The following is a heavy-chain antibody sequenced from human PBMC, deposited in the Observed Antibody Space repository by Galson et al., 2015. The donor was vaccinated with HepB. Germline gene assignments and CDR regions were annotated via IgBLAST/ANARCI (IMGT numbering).Heavy chain of an antibody. CDR3: ARAGLNSGWGYYFDY. Sequence: SLRLSCAASGFTFSRYSMHWVRQAPGKGLEWVAVISYDGSNKYYADSVKGRFTISRDNSKNTLYVQMNSLRAEDTAVYYCARAGLNSGWGYYFDYWGQGTLVTVSS. J-gene: IGHJ4*02. CDR2: ISYDGSNK. V-gene: IGHV3-30-3*01. D-gene: IGHD6-19*01. CDR1: GFTFSRYS.